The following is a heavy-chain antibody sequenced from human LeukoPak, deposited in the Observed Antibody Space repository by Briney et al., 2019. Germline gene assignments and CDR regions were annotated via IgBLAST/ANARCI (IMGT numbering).Heavy chain of an antibody. Sequence: ASVKVSCKASGYTFTGYYMHWVRQAPGQGLESMGWINPNSGGTNYAQKFQGRVTMTRDTSISTAYMELSRLRSDDTAVYYCARDMEATVTSDFDYWGQGTLVTVSS. V-gene: IGHV1-2*02. D-gene: IGHD4-17*01. CDR2: INPNSGGT. CDR3: ARDMEATVTSDFDY. CDR1: GYTFTGYY. J-gene: IGHJ4*02.